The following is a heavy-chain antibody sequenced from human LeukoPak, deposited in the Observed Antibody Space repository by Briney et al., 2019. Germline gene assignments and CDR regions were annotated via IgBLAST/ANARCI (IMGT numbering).Heavy chain of an antibody. CDR1: GGTFSSYA. CDR3: ARRFISVVPAAADAFDI. V-gene: IGHV1-69*01. J-gene: IGHJ3*02. D-gene: IGHD2-2*01. Sequence: ASVKVSCKASGGTFSSYAISWVRQAPGQGLEWMGGIIPIFGTANYAQKFQGRVTITADESTSTAYMELSSLRSEDTAVYYCARRFISVVPAAADAFDIWGQGTMVTVSS. CDR2: IIPIFGTA.